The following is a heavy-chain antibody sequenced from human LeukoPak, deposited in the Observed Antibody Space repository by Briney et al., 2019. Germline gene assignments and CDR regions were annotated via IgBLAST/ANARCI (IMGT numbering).Heavy chain of an antibody. CDR2: IGEDGSEK. CDR3: VRVGGLNSFGPSDR. V-gene: IGHV3-7*01. J-gene: IGHJ5*02. CDR1: GFTFSSYW. Sequence: GGSLRLSCAASGFTFSSYWMSWVRQAPGKGLEWVALIGEDGSEKYYVDSVKGRFSISRDNAKNSMFLQVNSLRVKDSAVYYWVRVGGLNSFGPSDRWGQGALVIVSS. D-gene: IGHD3-16*01.